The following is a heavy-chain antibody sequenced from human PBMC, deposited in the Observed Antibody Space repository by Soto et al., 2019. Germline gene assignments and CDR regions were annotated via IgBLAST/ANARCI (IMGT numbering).Heavy chain of an antibody. CDR2: ISGSGGST. Sequence: GGSLRLSCAASGFTFSSYAMSWVRQAPGKGLEWVSAISGSGGSTYYADSVKGRFTISRDNSKNTLYLQMNSLRAEDTAVYYCAKVGAVFLRFLGWPPLGFDPWGQGPLVTVSS. CDR3: AKVGAVFLRFLGWPPLGFDP. D-gene: IGHD3-3*01. V-gene: IGHV3-23*01. J-gene: IGHJ5*02. CDR1: GFTFSSYA.